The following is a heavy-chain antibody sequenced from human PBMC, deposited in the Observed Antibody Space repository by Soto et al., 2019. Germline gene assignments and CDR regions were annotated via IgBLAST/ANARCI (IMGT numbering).Heavy chain of an antibody. Sequence: ASVKVSCKASGYTFTSYGISWVRQAPGQGLEWMGWISAYNGNTNYAQKLQGRVTMTTDTSTSTAYMELRSLRSDDTAVYYCARAYYYGSGSPRFHFDYWGQGTLVTVSS. V-gene: IGHV1-18*01. J-gene: IGHJ4*02. CDR3: ARAYYYGSGSPRFHFDY. CDR2: ISAYNGNT. CDR1: GYTFTSYG. D-gene: IGHD3-10*01.